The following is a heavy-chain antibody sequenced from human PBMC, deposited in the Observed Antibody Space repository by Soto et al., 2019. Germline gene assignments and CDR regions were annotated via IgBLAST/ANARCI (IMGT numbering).Heavy chain of an antibody. Sequence: QVQLQESGPGLVKPSQTLSLTCTVSGGSISSGGYYWSWIRQHPGKGLEWIGYIYYRGSTYYNPSLTRRVTRSVDTSKNQFPLKLSSVTAADTAVYYCARGYSSEYKAYWGQGTLVTVSS. V-gene: IGHV4-31*03. CDR3: ARGYSSEYKAY. CDR1: GGSISSGGYY. CDR2: IYYRGST. D-gene: IGHD6-19*01. J-gene: IGHJ4*02.